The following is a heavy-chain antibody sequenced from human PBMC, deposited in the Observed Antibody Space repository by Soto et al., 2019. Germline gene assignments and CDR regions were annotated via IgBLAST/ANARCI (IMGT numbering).Heavy chain of an antibody. CDR1: GFSFANYW. D-gene: IGHD2-2*01. Sequence: PGESLKISCKGSGFSFANYWIAWVRQMPGKGLEWMGRIDPSDSYTNYSPSFQGHVTISADKSISTAYLQWSSLKASDTAMYYCASSPRGYCSSTSCRELGNYYGMDVWGQGTTVTVSS. V-gene: IGHV5-10-1*01. J-gene: IGHJ6*02. CDR2: IDPSDSYT. CDR3: ASSPRGYCSSTSCRELGNYYGMDV.